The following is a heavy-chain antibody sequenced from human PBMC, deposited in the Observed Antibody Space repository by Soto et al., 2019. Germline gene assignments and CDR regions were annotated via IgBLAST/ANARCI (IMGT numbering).Heavy chain of an antibody. V-gene: IGHV1-69*02. CDR3: ASLMSSGYYYGMDV. J-gene: IGHJ6*02. Sequence: SVKVSCKASGGTFSSYTISGVRQAPGQGLEWMGRIIPILGIANYAQKFQGRVTITADKSTSTAYMELSSLRSEDTAVYYCASLMSSGYYYGMDVWGQGTTVTVSS. D-gene: IGHD3-10*01. CDR1: GGTFSSYT. CDR2: IIPILGIA.